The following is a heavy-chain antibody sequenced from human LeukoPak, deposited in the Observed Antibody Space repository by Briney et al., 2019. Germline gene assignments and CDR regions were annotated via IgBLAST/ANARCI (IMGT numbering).Heavy chain of an antibody. CDR1: GFTFSSYA. J-gene: IGHJ4*02. D-gene: IGHD3-10*01. CDR2: ISYDGSNK. V-gene: IGHV3-30-3*01. CDR3: ARDEKKVNYGSGSYSDY. Sequence: QPGGSLRLSCAASGFTFSSYAMHWVRQAPGKGLEWVAVISYDGSNKYYADSVKGRFTISRDNSKNTLYLQMNSLRAEDTAVYYCARDEKKVNYGSGSYSDYWGQGTLVTVSS.